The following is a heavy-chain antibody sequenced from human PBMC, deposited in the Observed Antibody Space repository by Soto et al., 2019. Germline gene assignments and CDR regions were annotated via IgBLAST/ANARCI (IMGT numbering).Heavy chain of an antibody. CDR3: ARQAFYYYESSGYRADGAFDM. Sequence: PSETLSLTCTLSGGSISSSSYYWGWIRQPPGKGLEWIGTIYYSGSTHYNPSLGSRVTISVDTSENQFSLKVNSVTAADTAVYYCARQAFYYYESSGYRADGAFDMWGQGTVVTVSS. V-gene: IGHV4-39*01. J-gene: IGHJ3*02. D-gene: IGHD3-22*01. CDR1: GGSISSSSYY. CDR2: IYYSGST.